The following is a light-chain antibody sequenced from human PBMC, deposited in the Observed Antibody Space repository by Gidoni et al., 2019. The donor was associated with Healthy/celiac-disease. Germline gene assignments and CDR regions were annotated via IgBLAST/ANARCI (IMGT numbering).Light chain of an antibody. CDR1: QSVSSSY. CDR3: QQYGSSPWT. V-gene: IGKV3-20*01. CDR2: GAS. J-gene: IGKJ1*01. Sequence: IVLTQSPGTLSLSPGERATLSCRASQSVSSSYLAWYQQKPGQAPRLLIYGASSRATGIPDRCSGSGSGTDFTLTISRLEPEDFAVYYCQQYGSSPWTFGQGTKVEIK.